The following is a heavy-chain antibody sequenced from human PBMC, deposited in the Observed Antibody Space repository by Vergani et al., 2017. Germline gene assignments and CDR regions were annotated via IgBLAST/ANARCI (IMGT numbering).Heavy chain of an antibody. CDR1: GFTFSSYW. D-gene: IGHD4-17*01. CDR3: DTHGVTNYWYFDL. V-gene: IGHV3-74*01. CDR2: INTEGTDT. J-gene: IGHJ2*01. Sequence: EVQLVESGGGLVQPGGSLRLSCAASGFTFSSYWMHWVRQAPGEGLVWVSRINTEGTDTTYADSVKGRFAISRDNAKNTLYLQMNSLRAEDTAVYYCDTHGVTNYWYFDLWGRGTLVTVSS.